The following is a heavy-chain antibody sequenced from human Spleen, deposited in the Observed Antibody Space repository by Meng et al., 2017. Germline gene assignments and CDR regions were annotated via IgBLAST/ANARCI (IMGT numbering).Heavy chain of an antibody. J-gene: IGHJ4*02. CDR1: GGSFSGYY. V-gene: IGHV4-34*01. CDR3: VRIFDS. CDR2: INHSGST. Sequence: QVQLQQWGAGLLRPSETLSLNCAVYGGSFSGYYWSWIRQPPGKGLEWIGEINHSGSTNYNPSLKSRVTISVDTSKNQFSLKLSSVTAADTAVYFCVRIFDSRAQGTLVTVSS.